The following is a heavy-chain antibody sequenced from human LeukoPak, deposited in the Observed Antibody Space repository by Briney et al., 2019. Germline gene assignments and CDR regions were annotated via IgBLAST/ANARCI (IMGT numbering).Heavy chain of an antibody. CDR1: GFTVSSNY. CDR2: IYSGGST. Sequence: GGSLRLSCAASGFTVSSNYMSWVRQAPGKGLEWASVIYSGGSTYYADSVKGRFTISRDNSKNTLYLQMNSLRAEDTAVYYCARDEYCGGDCYSDYWGQGTLVTISS. CDR3: ARDEYCGGDCYSDY. D-gene: IGHD2-21*01. V-gene: IGHV3-66*02. J-gene: IGHJ4*02.